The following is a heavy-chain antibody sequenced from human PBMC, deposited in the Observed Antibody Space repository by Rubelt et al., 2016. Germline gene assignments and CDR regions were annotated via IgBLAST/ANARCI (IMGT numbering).Heavy chain of an antibody. J-gene: IGHJ4*02. CDR3: ATYCSSTSCYVAED. V-gene: IGHV1-2*02. Sequence: QVQLVQSGGEVKKPGASVKVSCKTSGYNFNAHYIHWVRQAPGQGLEWMGWSNPNSGGTNYAQKFTGRVTMTRDTAISKAYMELSRLRADDTAVYYCATYCSSTSCYVAEDWGQGTLVTVSS. CDR2: SNPNSGGT. D-gene: IGHD2-2*01. CDR1: GYNFNAHY.